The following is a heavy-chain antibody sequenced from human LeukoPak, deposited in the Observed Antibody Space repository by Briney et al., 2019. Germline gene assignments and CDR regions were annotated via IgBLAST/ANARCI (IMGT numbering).Heavy chain of an antibody. CDR1: GGSISSGGYS. CDR2: IYYSGST. J-gene: IGHJ6*03. V-gene: IGHV4-30-4*07. D-gene: IGHD4-17*01. CDR3: AREYSGEYMDV. Sequence: SEILSLTCAVSGGSISSGGYSWSWIRQPPGKGLEWIGYIYYSGSTYYNPSLKSRVTISVDTSKNQFSLKLSSVTAADTAVYYCAREYSGEYMDVWGKGTTVTVSS.